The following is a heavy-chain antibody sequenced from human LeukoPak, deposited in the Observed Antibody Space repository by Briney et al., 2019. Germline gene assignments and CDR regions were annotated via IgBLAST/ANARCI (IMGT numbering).Heavy chain of an antibody. CDR3: ARERRVYSYGSFIGDY. J-gene: IGHJ4*02. D-gene: IGHD5-18*01. V-gene: IGHV4-4*07. Sequence: SETLSLTCTVSGGSISIYYWSWIRQPAGKGLEWIGRIYTSGSTNYNPSLKSRVTMSVDTSKNQFSLKLSSVTAADTAVYYCARERRVYSYGSFIGDYWGQGTLVTVSS. CDR1: GGSISIYY. CDR2: IYTSGST.